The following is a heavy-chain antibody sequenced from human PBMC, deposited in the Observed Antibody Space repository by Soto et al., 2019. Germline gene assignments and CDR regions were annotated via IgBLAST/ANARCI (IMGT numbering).Heavy chain of an antibody. V-gene: IGHV4-39*01. CDR1: GGSISSSIYY. J-gene: IGHJ3*02. Sequence: SETLSLTCTVSGGSISSSIYYWGWIRKPPGKGLEWIGSIYYSGSTYYNPSLKSRVTISVDTSKNQFSLKLSSVTAADTAVYYCARQEAGDGYNYRSASYAFDIWGQGTMVTVS. D-gene: IGHD5-12*01. CDR2: IYYSGST. CDR3: ARQEAGDGYNYRSASYAFDI.